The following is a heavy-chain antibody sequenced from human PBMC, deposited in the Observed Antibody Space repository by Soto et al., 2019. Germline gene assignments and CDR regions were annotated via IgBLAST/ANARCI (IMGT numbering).Heavy chain of an antibody. Sequence: QVQLVQSETEVKKPGSAVKVSCKASGGTFNTYAMNWVRQAPGQGLEWMGGIIPMFDTPRYAQKFQGRVTITVDESTTTASMEPSSLRSDDTAVYYCPGSIGSGGVIGGFDYWGQGTLGTVAS. CDR1: GGTFNTYA. J-gene: IGHJ4*02. D-gene: IGHD3-16*02. V-gene: IGHV1-69*01. CDR2: IIPMFDTP. CDR3: PGSIGSGGVIGGFDY.